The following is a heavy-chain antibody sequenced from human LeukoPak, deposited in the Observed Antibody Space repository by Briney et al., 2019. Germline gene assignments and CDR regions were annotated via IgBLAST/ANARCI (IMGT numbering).Heavy chain of an antibody. CDR2: IWYDGSKK. J-gene: IGHJ4*02. V-gene: IGHV3-33*01. D-gene: IGHD3-22*01. CDR3: ARDRAFDSSGYSN. Sequence: GGSLRLSCAASGFSSSSYGMHWVRQAPGKGQEWVAVIWYDGSKKYYADSVKGRFTISRDNSKDTLYLQMDSLRAEDTAVYYCARDRAFDSSGYSNWGQGTLVTVSS. CDR1: GFSSSSYG.